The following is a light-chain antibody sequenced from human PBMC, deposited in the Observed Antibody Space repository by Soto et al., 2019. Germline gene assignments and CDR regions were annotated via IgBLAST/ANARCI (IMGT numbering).Light chain of an antibody. CDR3: QQYGRSPWT. J-gene: IGKJ1*01. Sequence: EIVLTQSPGTLSLSPGERATLSCRASQSVSSSYLAWYQQKPGQAPRLLIDGASSRATGIPDRFSGSGSGTDLTLTISRLEPEDFAVYYCQQYGRSPWTFGQGTKVDIK. CDR2: GAS. V-gene: IGKV3-20*01. CDR1: QSVSSSY.